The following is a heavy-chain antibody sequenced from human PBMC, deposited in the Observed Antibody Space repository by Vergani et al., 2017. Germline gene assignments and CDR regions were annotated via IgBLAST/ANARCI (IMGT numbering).Heavy chain of an antibody. J-gene: IGHJ5*02. CDR3: ARGGGYCSGGSCYAVSPTYNWVDP. V-gene: IGHV4-39*07. CDR2: IYYSGST. Sequence: QLQLQESGPGLVKPSETLSLTCTVSGGSISSSSYYWGWIRQPPGKGLEWIGSIYYSGSTNYNPSLKSRVTISVDTSKNQFSLKLSSVTAADTAVYYCARGGGYCSGGSCYAVSPTYNWVDPWGQGTLVTVSS. D-gene: IGHD2-15*01. CDR1: GGSISSSSYY.